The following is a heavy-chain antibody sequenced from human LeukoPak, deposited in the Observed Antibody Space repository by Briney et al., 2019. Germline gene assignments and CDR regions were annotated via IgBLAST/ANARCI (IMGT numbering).Heavy chain of an antibody. D-gene: IGHD5-24*01. CDR3: ARQGRDGYKGPNGAFDI. CDR2: IYPGDSDT. V-gene: IGHV5-51*01. J-gene: IGHJ3*02. Sequence: GESLKISCKGSGYSFTSYWIGWVRQMPGKGLEWMGIIYPGDSDTRYSPSFQGQVTISADKSINTAYLQWSSLKASDTAMYYCARQGRDGYKGPNGAFDIWGQGTMVTVSS. CDR1: GYSFTSYW.